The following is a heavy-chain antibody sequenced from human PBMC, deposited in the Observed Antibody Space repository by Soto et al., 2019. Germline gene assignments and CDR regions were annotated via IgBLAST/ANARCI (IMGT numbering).Heavy chain of an antibody. CDR1: GGSISSGGYY. D-gene: IGHD3-9*01. Sequence: PSETLSLTCTVSGGSISSGGYYCSWIRQHPGKGLEWIGYIYYSGSTYYNPSLKSRVTISVDTSKNQFSLKLSSVTAADTAVYYCARRLYYDILTGYYIPPYYFDYWGQGTLVTVSS. CDR3: ARRLYYDILTGYYIPPYYFDY. J-gene: IGHJ4*02. CDR2: IYYSGST. V-gene: IGHV4-31*03.